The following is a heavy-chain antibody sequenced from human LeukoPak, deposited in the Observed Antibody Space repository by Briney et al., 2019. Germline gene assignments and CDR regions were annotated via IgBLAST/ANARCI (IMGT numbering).Heavy chain of an antibody. J-gene: IGHJ4*02. CDR2: IKSKTDGGTT. CDR1: GFTFSNAW. D-gene: IGHD1-26*01. V-gene: IGHV3-15*01. Sequence: PGGSLRLSCAASGFTFSNAWMSWVRQAPGKGLEGVGRIKSKTDGGTTDYAAPVKGRCTISRDDSKNTLYLQMNSLKTEDTAVYYCTGQWELDFDYWGQGTLVTVSS. CDR3: TGQWELDFDY.